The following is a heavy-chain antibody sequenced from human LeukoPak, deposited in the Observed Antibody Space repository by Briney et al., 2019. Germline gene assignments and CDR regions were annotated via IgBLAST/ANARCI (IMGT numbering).Heavy chain of an antibody. CDR3: AKSRPTYYYDNSGSSPFDY. V-gene: IGHV3-23*01. Sequence: GGSLALPCAASGFIFRTYAMIWVRQAPGKGLEWVSVITGSVGSTYYAASVKGRFTIYRDNSKYTLYLQMNSLRAEDTAVYYCAKSRPTYYYDNSGSSPFDYWGQGTLVTVSS. D-gene: IGHD3-22*01. CDR1: GFIFRTYA. J-gene: IGHJ4*02. CDR2: ITGSVGST.